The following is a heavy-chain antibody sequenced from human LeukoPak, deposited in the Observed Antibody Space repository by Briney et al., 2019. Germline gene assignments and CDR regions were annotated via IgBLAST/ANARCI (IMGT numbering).Heavy chain of an antibody. CDR2: ISWNSGSI. Sequence: GGSLRLSCAASGFTFDDYAMHWVRQAPGKGLEWASGISWNSGSIGYADSVKGRFTISRDNAKNSLYLQMNSLRAEDTALYYCAKDYGITMVRGGFDYWGQGTLVTVSS. CDR3: AKDYGITMVRGGFDY. D-gene: IGHD3-10*01. V-gene: IGHV3-9*01. J-gene: IGHJ4*02. CDR1: GFTFDDYA.